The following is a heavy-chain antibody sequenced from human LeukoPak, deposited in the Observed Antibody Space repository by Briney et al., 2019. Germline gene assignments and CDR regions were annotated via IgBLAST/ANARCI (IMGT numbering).Heavy chain of an antibody. V-gene: IGHV3-74*01. J-gene: IGHJ4*02. CDR1: GFTFSSYW. CDR3: ARDKSGTFDY. CDR2: INSDESST. Sequence: GGSLRLSCAASGFTFSSYWMDWVRQGPGKGLVWVSRINSDESSTSYADSVKGRFTISRDNPKNTLYLQMNSLRAEDTAVYYCARDKSGTFDYWGQGTLVTVSS. D-gene: IGHD3-10*01.